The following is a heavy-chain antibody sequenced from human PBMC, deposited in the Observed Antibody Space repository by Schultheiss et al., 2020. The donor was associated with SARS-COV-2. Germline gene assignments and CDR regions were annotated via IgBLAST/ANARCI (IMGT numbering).Heavy chain of an antibody. D-gene: IGHD2-15*01. CDR3: ARGSSGGYFYGLDV. J-gene: IGHJ6*02. CDR2: IWYDGSNK. CDR1: GFTFSSYG. V-gene: IGHV3-33*08. Sequence: GGSLRLSCAASGFTFSSYGMHWVRQAPGKGLEWVAVIWYDGSNKYYADSVKGRFTISRDNSKNSLYLQMNSLRDEDTAIYYCARGSSGGYFYGLDVWGQGTTVTVSS.